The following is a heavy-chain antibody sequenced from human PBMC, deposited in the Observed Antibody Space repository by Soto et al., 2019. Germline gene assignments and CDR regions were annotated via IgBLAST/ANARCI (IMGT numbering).Heavy chain of an antibody. CDR3: ATLPLAVAGTFTRTEADY. CDR2: IIPIFGTA. CDR1: GGTFSSYA. V-gene: IGHV1-69*01. Sequence: QVQLVQSGAEVKKPGSSVKVSYKASGGTFSSYAISWVRQAPGQGLEWMGGIIPIFGTANYAQKFQGRVTITADESTSTAYMELSSLRSEDTAVYYCATLPLAVAGTFTRTEADYWGQGTLVTVSS. D-gene: IGHD6-19*01. J-gene: IGHJ4*02.